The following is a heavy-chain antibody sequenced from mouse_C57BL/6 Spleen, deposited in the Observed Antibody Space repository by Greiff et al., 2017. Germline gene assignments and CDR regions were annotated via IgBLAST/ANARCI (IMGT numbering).Heavy chain of an antibody. CDR2: IDPSDSET. J-gene: IGHJ4*01. CDR3: ARYQGNYPMDY. Sequence: VQLQQPGAELVRPGSSVKLSCKASGYTFTSYWMHWVKQRPIQGLEWIGNIDPSDSETHYNQKFKDKATLTVDKSSSTAYMQLSSLTSEDSAVYYCARYQGNYPMDYWGQGTSVTVSS. V-gene: IGHV1-52*01. CDR1: GYTFTSYW. D-gene: IGHD2-1*01.